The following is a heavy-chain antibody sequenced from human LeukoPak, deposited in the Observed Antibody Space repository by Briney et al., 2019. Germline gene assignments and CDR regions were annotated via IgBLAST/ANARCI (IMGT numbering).Heavy chain of an antibody. D-gene: IGHD3-16*01. Sequence: GGSLRLSCAASGFTFSSYGVSWVRQAPGKGLEWVSGISGSGHRTYYADSVRGRFTISRDNSKSTLYLQMNSLRAEDTAVYYCAKDWGEYFDYVWGSFTSFDSWGQGTLVTVSS. J-gene: IGHJ4*02. CDR3: AKDWGEYFDYVWGSFTSFDS. CDR1: GFTFSSYG. CDR2: ISGSGHRT. V-gene: IGHV3-23*01.